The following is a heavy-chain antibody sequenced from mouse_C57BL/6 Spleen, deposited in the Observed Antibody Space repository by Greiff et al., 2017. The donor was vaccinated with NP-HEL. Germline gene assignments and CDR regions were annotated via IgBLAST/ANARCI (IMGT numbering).Heavy chain of an antibody. J-gene: IGHJ4*01. Sequence: QVQLQQSGAELARPGASVKLSCKASGYTFTSYGISWVKQRTRQGLEWIGEIYPRSGNTYYNEKFKGKATLTADKSSSTAYMELRSLTSEDSAVYFCARKGGSGYGMDYWGQGTSVTVSS. V-gene: IGHV1-81*01. D-gene: IGHD3-2*02. CDR2: IYPRSGNT. CDR3: ARKGGSGYGMDY. CDR1: GYTFTSYG.